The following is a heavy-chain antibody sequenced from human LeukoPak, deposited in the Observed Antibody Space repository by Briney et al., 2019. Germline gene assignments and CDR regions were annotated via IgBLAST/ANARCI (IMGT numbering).Heavy chain of an antibody. CDR1: GYTFTSYY. CDR2: INPSGGST. Sequence: ASVKVSCKASGYTFTSYYMHWVRQAPGQGLEWMGIINPSGGSTSYAQKFQGRVTMTRDTSTSTVYMELSSLRSEDTAVYYCASRGRTIVVVIDDAFDIWGQGTMVTVSS. V-gene: IGHV1-46*01. D-gene: IGHD3-22*01. CDR3: ASRGRTIVVVIDDAFDI. J-gene: IGHJ3*02.